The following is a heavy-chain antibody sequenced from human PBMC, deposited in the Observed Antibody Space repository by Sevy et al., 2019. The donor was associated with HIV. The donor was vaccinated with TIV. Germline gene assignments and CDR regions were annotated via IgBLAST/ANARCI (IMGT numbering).Heavy chain of an antibody. J-gene: IGHJ4*02. CDR3: ARAGWLRDYFDY. Sequence: GGSLRLSCAASGFTFSSYSMNWVRLAPGKGLEWVSSISSSSSYIYYADSVKGRFTISRDNAKNSLYLQMNSLRAEDTAVYYCARAGWLRDYFDYWGQGTLVTVSS. V-gene: IGHV3-21*01. D-gene: IGHD5-12*01. CDR2: ISSSSSYI. CDR1: GFTFSSYS.